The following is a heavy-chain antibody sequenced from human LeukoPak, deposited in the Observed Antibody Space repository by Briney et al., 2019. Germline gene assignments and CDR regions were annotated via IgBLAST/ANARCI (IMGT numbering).Heavy chain of an antibody. J-gene: IGHJ4*02. D-gene: IGHD5-18*01. Sequence: PAETLSLTCTVSGGSISSGSYYWGWIRQPPGRGLEWIGSIYYGGSTYYNPSLKSRVTISVDTSKNQFSLKLSSVTAADTAVYYCARGYNYGFPRVDYWGQGTLVTVSS. CDR3: ARGYNYGFPRVDY. CDR2: IYYGGST. CDR1: GGSISSGSYY. V-gene: IGHV4-39*01.